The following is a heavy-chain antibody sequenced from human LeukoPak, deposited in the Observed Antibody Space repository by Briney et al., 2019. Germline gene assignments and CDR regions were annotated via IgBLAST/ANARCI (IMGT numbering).Heavy chain of an antibody. J-gene: IGHJ4*02. D-gene: IGHD4-17*01. CDR1: GFTFSSYG. CDR2: IWYDGSNK. CDR3: ARSRLRAYFDY. V-gene: IGHV3-33*01. Sequence: PGGSLRLSCAASGFTFSSYGMHWLRQAPGKGLEWVAVIWYDGSNKYYADSVKGRFTISRDNSKNTLYLQMNSLRAEDTAVYYCARSRLRAYFDYWGQGTLVTVSS.